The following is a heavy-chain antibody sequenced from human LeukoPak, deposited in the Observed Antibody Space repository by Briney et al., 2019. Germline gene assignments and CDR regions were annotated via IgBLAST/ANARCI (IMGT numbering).Heavy chain of an antibody. CDR3: AKDWGIYGDSNFDY. D-gene: IGHD4-17*01. V-gene: IGHV3-33*06. J-gene: IGHJ4*02. Sequence: GGSLRLSCAASGFTFSSYGMHWVRQAPGKGLEWVAVIWYDGSNKYYADSVKGRSTISRDNSKKTLYLRMNSLRAEDTAVYYCAKDWGIYGDSNFDYWGQGTLVTVSS. CDR1: GFTFSSYG. CDR2: IWYDGSNK.